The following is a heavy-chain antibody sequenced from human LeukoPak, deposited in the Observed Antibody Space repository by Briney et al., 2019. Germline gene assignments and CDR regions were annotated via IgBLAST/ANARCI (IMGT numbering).Heavy chain of an antibody. CDR3: ARVVSGSYYHLDY. V-gene: IGHV1-18*01. CDR2: ISVYNSNT. CDR1: GYTFTNYG. D-gene: IGHD1-26*01. Sequence: ASVKVSCKASGYTFTNYGITWVRQAPGQGLEWMGWISVYNSNTVYTHSLQGKVTMTTDTSTSTVYMELRSLRSDDTAMYYCARVVSGSYYHLDYWGQGTLVTVSS. J-gene: IGHJ4*02.